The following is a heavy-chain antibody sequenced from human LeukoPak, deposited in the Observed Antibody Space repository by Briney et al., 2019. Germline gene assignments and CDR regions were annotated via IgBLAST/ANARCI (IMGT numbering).Heavy chain of an antibody. J-gene: IGHJ1*01. V-gene: IGHV1-8*01. Sequence: ASVKVSCKASGYTFTSYDINWVRQATGQGLEWMGWMNPNSGNTGYAQKFQGRVTMTRNTSISTAYMELSSLRSEDTAVYYCATYIAGAGVFFSHHWAQGPLFTVS. CDR3: ATYIAGAGVFFSHH. D-gene: IGHD6-19*01. CDR1: GYTFTSYD. CDR2: MNPNSGNT.